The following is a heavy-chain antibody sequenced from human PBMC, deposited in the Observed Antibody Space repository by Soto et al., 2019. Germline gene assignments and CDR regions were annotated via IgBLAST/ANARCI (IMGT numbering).Heavy chain of an antibody. D-gene: IGHD6-13*01. V-gene: IGHV3-30*18. Sequence: GGSLRLSCVASGFTFSSYGMHWVRQAPGKGLEWVAVISYDGSNKYYADSVKGRFTISRDNSKNTLYLQMNSLRAEDTAVYYCAKLSSSSDQSFDYWGQGTLVTVSS. J-gene: IGHJ4*02. CDR1: GFTFSSYG. CDR3: AKLSSSSDQSFDY. CDR2: ISYDGSNK.